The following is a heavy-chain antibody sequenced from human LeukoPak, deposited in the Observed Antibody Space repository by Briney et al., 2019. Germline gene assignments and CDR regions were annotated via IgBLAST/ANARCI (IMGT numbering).Heavy chain of an antibody. Sequence: ASVKVSCKASGFTFTGYYMHWVRQAPGQGLEWMGWINPNSGGTNYAQKFQGRVTMTRDTSITTAYMELTSLRSDDTAVYYCALSSGWYGYWGQGTLVTVSS. J-gene: IGHJ4*02. CDR1: GFTFTGYY. D-gene: IGHD6-19*01. V-gene: IGHV1-2*02. CDR3: ALSSGWYGY. CDR2: INPNSGGT.